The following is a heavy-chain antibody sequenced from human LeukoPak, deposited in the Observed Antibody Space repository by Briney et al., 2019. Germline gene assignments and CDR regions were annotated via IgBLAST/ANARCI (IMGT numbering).Heavy chain of an antibody. CDR2: INHSGST. CDR3: AIAVAGTFDY. V-gene: IGHV4-34*01. J-gene: IGHJ4*02. Sequence: GSLRLSCAASGFTFSSYAMSWVRQPPGKGLEWIGEINHSGSTNYNPSLKSRVTISVDTSKNQFSLKLSSVTAADTAVYYCAIAVAGTFDYWGQGTLVTVSS. D-gene: IGHD6-19*01. CDR1: GFTFSSYA.